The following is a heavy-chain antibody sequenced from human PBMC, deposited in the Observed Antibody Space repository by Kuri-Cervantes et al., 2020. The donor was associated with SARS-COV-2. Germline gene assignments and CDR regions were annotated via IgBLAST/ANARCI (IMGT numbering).Heavy chain of an antibody. CDR3: AHSSTYYDFWSGYLPSYYFDY. D-gene: IGHD3-3*01. Sequence: SPTLVKPTPTLTLTCTFSGFSPSTSGVGVGWIRQPPGKALEWLAPIYWDDDKRYGPSLKSRLTITKDTSKNQVVLTMTNMDPVDTATYYCAHSSTYYDFWSGYLPSYYFDYWGQGTLVTVSS. J-gene: IGHJ4*02. CDR1: GFSPSTSGVG. CDR2: IYWDDDK. V-gene: IGHV2-5*05.